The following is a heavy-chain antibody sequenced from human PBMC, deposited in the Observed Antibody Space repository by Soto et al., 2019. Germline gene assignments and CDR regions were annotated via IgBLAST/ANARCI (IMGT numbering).Heavy chain of an antibody. Sequence: ASVKVSCKASGYTFTNYGVSWVRQAPGQGLEWMGWIGGYKGNTNYAQKLQGRVTLTTDTSTSTAYMELRSLRSDDTAVYYCARGLGVTIPLYGMDVWGQGTTVTVSS. D-gene: IGHD3-3*01. CDR3: ARGLGVTIPLYGMDV. CDR1: GYTFTNYG. J-gene: IGHJ6*02. V-gene: IGHV1-18*01. CDR2: IGGYKGNT.